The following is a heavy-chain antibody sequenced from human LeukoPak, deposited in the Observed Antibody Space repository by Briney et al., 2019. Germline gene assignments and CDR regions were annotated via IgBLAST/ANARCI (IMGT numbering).Heavy chain of an antibody. J-gene: IGHJ4*02. CDR3: ARGWGFSSRLADY. D-gene: IGHD6-13*01. Sequence: ASVKVSCKASGYTLTHYFMHWVRQAPGHGLEWVGWINPNSGGTNYAQNFQGRATMTRDTSITTAYMDLSRLRSDDTAVYYCARGWGFSSRLADYWGQGTLVSVSP. V-gene: IGHV1-2*02. CDR2: INPNSGGT. CDR1: GYTLTHYF.